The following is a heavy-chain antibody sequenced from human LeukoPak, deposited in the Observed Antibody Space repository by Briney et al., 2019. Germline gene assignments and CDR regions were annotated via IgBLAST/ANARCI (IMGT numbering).Heavy chain of an antibody. J-gene: IGHJ3*01. D-gene: IGHD3-3*01. CDR1: GASSTGYY. CDR2: VYYSGSP. CDR3: ARHTPPNDFWSAYLTYDAFDV. Sequence: SETLSLTCTVSGASSTGYYWSWFRQPPGKGLEWIGYVYYSGSPKYSSSLESRVTISVGTSKNHISLQLRFVAAADSAVYFCARHTPPNDFWSAYLTYDAFDVWGQGATVTVSA. V-gene: IGHV4-59*08.